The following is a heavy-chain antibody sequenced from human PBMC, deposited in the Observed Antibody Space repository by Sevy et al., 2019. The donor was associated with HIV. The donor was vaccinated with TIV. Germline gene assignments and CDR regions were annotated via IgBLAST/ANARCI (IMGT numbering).Heavy chain of an antibody. V-gene: IGHV4-39*01. CDR2: IYYSGST. Sequence: SETLSLTCTVSDGSISSSSYYWGWIRQPPGKGLEWIGSIYYSGSTYYNPSLKSRVTISVDTSKNQFSLKLSSVTAADTAVYYCARSAQEVVVVVAGSWFDPWGQGTLVTVSS. D-gene: IGHD2-15*01. CDR3: ARSAQEVVVVVAGSWFDP. J-gene: IGHJ5*02. CDR1: DGSISSSSYY.